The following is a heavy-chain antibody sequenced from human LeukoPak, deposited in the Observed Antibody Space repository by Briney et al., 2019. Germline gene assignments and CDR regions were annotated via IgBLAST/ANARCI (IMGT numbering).Heavy chain of an antibody. D-gene: IGHD2-2*02. CDR2: IQYDGSYK. CDR3: AKTSDQLLYSKFDF. V-gene: IGHV3-30*02. J-gene: IGHJ4*02. Sequence: PGGSLRLSCATSGFTFSFYGMHWVRQAPGKGLEWVAFIQYDGSYKFYADYVQCRFSISSDNSKSPLFLQMNSLRPDDTALYYCAKTSDQLLYSKFDFWGQGTLVTVSS. CDR1: GFTFSFYG.